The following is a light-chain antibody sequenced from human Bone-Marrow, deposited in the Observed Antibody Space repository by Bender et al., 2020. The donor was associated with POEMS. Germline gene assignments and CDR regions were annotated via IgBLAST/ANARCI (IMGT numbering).Light chain of an antibody. CDR3: SAWDDSLNGWI. Sequence: QSVLTQPPSVSGTPGQRVIISCSGSSSNIGSNTVNWYQQLPGTAPKLLIYANNQWPSGVPGRFSGSKSGTSASLAISGLHSEDEADYYCSAWDDSLNGWIFGGGTKVTVL. CDR2: ANN. CDR1: SSNIGSNT. V-gene: IGLV1-44*01. J-gene: IGLJ2*01.